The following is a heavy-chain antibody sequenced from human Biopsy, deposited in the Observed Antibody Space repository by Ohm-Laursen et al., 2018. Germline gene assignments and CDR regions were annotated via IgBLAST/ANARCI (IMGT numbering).Heavy chain of an antibody. CDR1: GGSVSDSFHF. V-gene: IGHV4-61*01. CDR3: ARDVKIYCSGTSCYSGYFGMDV. D-gene: IGHD2-2*01. J-gene: IGHJ6*02. CDR2: VYYSGTT. Sequence: SDTLSLTCTVSGGSVSDSFHFWSWIRQPPGKGLEWIGDVYYSGTTNYNPSLKSRLTISVDTSKNQFSLNLNSVTAADTAVYFCARDVKIYCSGTSCYSGYFGMDVWGQGTTVTVS.